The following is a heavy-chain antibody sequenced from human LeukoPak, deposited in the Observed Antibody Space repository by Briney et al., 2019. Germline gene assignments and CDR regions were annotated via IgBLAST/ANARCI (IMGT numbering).Heavy chain of an antibody. Sequence: QSGGSLTLSCAASGFTFSTYNMHWVRQAPGKGLEWVAVISYDGSNKYYADSVKGRFTISRDNSKNTLYLQMNSLRAEDTAAYYCASVTWAYHDAFDIWGQGTMVTVSS. CDR2: ISYDGSNK. CDR3: ASVTWAYHDAFDI. J-gene: IGHJ3*02. CDR1: GFTFSTYN. V-gene: IGHV3-30-3*01. D-gene: IGHD1-26*01.